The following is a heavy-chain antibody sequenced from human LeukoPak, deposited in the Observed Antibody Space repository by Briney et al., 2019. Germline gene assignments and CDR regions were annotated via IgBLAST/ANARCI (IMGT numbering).Heavy chain of an antibody. CDR2: IYYSGST. Sequence: SETLSLTCTVSGGSISSYYWSWIRQPPGKGLEWIGYIYYSGSTNYNPSLKSRVTISVDTSKNQFSLKLSPVTAADTAVYYCARDGQLRGAFDIWGQGTMVTVSS. D-gene: IGHD2-2*01. CDR1: GGSISSYY. J-gene: IGHJ3*02. CDR3: ARDGQLRGAFDI. V-gene: IGHV4-59*01.